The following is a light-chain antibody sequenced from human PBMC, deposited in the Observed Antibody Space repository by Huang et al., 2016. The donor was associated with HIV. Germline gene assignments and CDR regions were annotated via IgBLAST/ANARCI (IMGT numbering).Light chain of an antibody. V-gene: IGKV3-20*01. Sequence: EIVLTQSPGTLSLSTGERVTLSCRASQSVSSNYLAWYQQKPGQAPRLLYYGASARATGIPSRFRGSGSVTDFTLTISRLQRDDFAVYYCQQYSSSLTFGQGTTVEIK. CDR2: GAS. J-gene: IGKJ1*01. CDR3: QQYSSSLT. CDR1: QSVSSNY.